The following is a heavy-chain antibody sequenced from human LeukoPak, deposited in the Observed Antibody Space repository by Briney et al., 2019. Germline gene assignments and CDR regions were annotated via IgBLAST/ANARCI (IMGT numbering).Heavy chain of an antibody. J-gene: IGHJ6*02. CDR2: INHSGST. CDR3: ARAYCGGDCYSDRLYYYYGMDV. CDR1: GGSFSGYY. D-gene: IGHD2-21*02. Sequence: PSETLSLTCAVYGGSFSGYYWSWIRQPPGKGLEWIGEINHSGSTNYNPSLKSRVTISVDRSKNQFSLKLSSVTAADTAVYYCARAYCGGDCYSDRLYYYYGMDVWGQGTTVTVSS. V-gene: IGHV4-34*01.